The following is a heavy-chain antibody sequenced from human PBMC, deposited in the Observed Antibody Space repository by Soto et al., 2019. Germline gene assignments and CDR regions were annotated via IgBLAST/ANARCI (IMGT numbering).Heavy chain of an antibody. J-gene: IGHJ4*02. V-gene: IGHV4-59*01. CDR2: IYNSAST. CDR1: SDSISSYF. Sequence: SETLSLTCTVSSDSISSYFWHWIRQPPGKALEWIGYIYNSASTMYNSSLKSRVTISGDTPKTQFSLRLSSVTAADTAVYYCARWFSYGENRGGFDYWGQGILVTVSS. CDR3: ARWFSYGENRGGFDY. D-gene: IGHD4-17*01.